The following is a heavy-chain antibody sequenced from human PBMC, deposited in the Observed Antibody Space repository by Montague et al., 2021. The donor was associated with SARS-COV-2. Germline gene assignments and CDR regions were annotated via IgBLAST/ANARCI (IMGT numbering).Heavy chain of an antibody. V-gene: IGHV3-30*18. CDR2: ISYDGSNK. D-gene: IGHD2-15*01. CDR1: GFTFISYG. J-gene: IGHJ1*01. Sequence: SLSLSCAASGFTFISYGMHWVRQAPGKGLEWVAIISYDGSNKYYADSVKGRFTVSRDNSKNTLYLQMNSLRAEDTAVYYCAKAIYCYGGSCYF. CDR3: AKAIYCYGGSCYF.